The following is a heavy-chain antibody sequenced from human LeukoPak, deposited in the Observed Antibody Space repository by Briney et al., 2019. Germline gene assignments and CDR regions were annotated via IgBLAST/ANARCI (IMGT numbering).Heavy chain of an antibody. Sequence: SVKVSCKASGGTFSSYAISWVRQAPGQGLEWMGGIIPIFGTANYAQKFQGRVTITTDESTSTAYMELSSLRSEDTAVYYCAIGRQRITMVRGVIRDYYYYMDVWGKGTTVTVSS. V-gene: IGHV1-69*05. J-gene: IGHJ6*03. CDR1: GGTFSSYA. CDR2: IIPIFGTA. CDR3: AIGRQRITMVRGVIRDYYYYMDV. D-gene: IGHD3-10*01.